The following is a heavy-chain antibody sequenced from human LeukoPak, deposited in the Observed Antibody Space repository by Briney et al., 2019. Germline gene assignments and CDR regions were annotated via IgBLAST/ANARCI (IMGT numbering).Heavy chain of an antibody. V-gene: IGHV3-9*01. CDR2: ISWNSGSI. D-gene: IGHD6-19*01. J-gene: IGHJ4*02. Sequence: GRSLRLSCAASGFTFDDYAMHWVRQAPGKGLEWVSGISWNSGSIGYADSVKGRFTISRDNSKNTLYLQMNSLRAEDTAVYYCAKDSRIAVAGRGDLDYWGQGTLVTVSS. CDR1: GFTFDDYA. CDR3: AKDSRIAVAGRGDLDY.